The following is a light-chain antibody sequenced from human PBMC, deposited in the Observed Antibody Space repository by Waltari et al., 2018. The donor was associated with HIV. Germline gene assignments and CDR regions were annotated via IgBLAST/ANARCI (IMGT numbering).Light chain of an antibody. V-gene: IGLV2-11*01. Sequence: QSALTQPRPVSGSPGQSVTISCTGTRSAVGGYNYVSWYQQHPGKAPKPMIYDVTKRPSGVPDRFSGSKSGNTASLTISGLQAEDEADYYCCSYAGSSYVFGIGTKVTVL. J-gene: IGLJ1*01. CDR2: DVT. CDR3: CSYAGSSYV. CDR1: RSAVGGYNY.